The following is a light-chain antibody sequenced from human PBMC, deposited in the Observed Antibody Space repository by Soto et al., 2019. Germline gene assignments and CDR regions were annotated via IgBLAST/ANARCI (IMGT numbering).Light chain of an antibody. CDR2: DVS. J-gene: IGLJ1*01. CDR3: CSYTTSNTRQIV. Sequence: SVLTQPASVSGSPGQSITISCTGTSSDVGGYNYVSWYQQQPGKAPKFMIYDVSNRPSGVSNRFSGSKSGTTASLTISGLQAEDEADYYCCSYTTSNTRQIVFGTGTKVTVL. CDR1: SSDVGGYNY. V-gene: IGLV2-14*01.